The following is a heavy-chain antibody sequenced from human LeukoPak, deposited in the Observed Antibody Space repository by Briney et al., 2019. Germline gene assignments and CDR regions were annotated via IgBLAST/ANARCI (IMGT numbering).Heavy chain of an antibody. Sequence: GGSLRLSCAASGFSFSNAWMSWVRQAPGKGLEWVANIKQDGSEKYYVDSVKGRFTISRDNAKNSLYLQMNSLRAEDTAVYYCARGGSGSDYWGQGALVTVSS. J-gene: IGHJ4*02. V-gene: IGHV3-7*03. D-gene: IGHD6-19*01. CDR1: GFSFSNAW. CDR3: ARGGSGSDY. CDR2: IKQDGSEK.